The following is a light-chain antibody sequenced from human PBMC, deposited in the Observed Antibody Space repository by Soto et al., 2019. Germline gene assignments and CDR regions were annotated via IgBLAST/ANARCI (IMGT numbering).Light chain of an antibody. CDR3: QQSYNVVRT. Sequence: DIQMTQSPSSLSASVGDRVTITCQASQDISNYLNWYQQKPGKAPKLLIYHVSNLETGVPSRFSGSGSGTDFSFTISSLQPEDGATYYCQQSYNVVRTFGGGPKVEIK. J-gene: IGKJ4*01. CDR2: HVS. V-gene: IGKV1-33*01. CDR1: QDISNY.